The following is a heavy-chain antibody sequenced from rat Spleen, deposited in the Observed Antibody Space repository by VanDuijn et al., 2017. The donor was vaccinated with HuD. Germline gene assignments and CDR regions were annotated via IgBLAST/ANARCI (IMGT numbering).Heavy chain of an antibody. CDR1: GFNFTNAW. D-gene: IGHD1-10*01. Sequence: EVQLVETGGGLVQPGKSLKLSCATSGFNFTNAWVHWVRQSPEKQLEWVAQIKAKSNNYATYYAESMKGRFTISRDDSKSSVYLQMNSLKEEDTAIYYCTLLTTTGSFGYWGQGTLVTVSS. J-gene: IGHJ3*01. V-gene: IGHV6-8*01. CDR3: TLLTTTGSFGY. CDR2: IKAKSNNYAT.